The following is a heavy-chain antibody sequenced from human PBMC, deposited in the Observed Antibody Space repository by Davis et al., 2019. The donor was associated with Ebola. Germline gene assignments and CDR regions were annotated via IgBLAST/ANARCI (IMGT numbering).Heavy chain of an antibody. Sequence: SETLSPTCTVSGGSTSSSSYYWGWIRQPPGKGLEWIGSIYYSGSTYYNPSLKSRVTISVHTSKNQFSLKLSSVTAADTAVYYCARDQYYYDSSGYHRGAFDIWGQGTMVTVSS. CDR2: IYYSGST. CDR1: GGSTSSSSYY. V-gene: IGHV4-39*07. J-gene: IGHJ3*02. D-gene: IGHD3-22*01. CDR3: ARDQYYYDSSGYHRGAFDI.